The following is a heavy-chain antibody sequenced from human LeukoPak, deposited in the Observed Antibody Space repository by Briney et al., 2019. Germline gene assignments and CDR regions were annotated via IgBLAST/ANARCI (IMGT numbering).Heavy chain of an antibody. J-gene: IGHJ4*02. CDR2: IGTAGDT. Sequence: GGSLRLSCAASGFTFSSYDMHWVRQATGEGLEWVSAIGTAGDTYYPGSVKGRFTISRENAKNSLYLQMNSLRAGDTAVYYCARAKREYYYDSSGYYPYYFDYWGQGTLVTVSS. D-gene: IGHD3-22*01. CDR3: ARAKREYYYDSSGYYPYYFDY. CDR1: GFTFSSYD. V-gene: IGHV3-13*01.